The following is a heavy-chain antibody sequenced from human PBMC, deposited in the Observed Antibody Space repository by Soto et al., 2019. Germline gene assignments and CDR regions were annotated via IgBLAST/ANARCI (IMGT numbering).Heavy chain of an antibody. J-gene: IGHJ6*02. CDR1: SGTFSSYA. Sequence: SVKVSCQASSGTFSSYAISWVRQAPGQGLEWRGGIILIFGTANYAQKFQGRVTITADESTSTAYMQLSSLRSEDTAVYYCARPLCSELQKTIYYNYGRDVWGQGTTVTVSS. CDR2: IILIFGTA. V-gene: IGHV1-69*13. D-gene: IGHD1-7*01. CDR3: ARPLCSELQKTIYYNYGRDV.